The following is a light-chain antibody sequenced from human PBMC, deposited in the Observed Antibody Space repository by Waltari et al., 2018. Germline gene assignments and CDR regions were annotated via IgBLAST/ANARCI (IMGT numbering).Light chain of an antibody. CDR2: VNSDGSH. CDR3: QTGGFGIWV. J-gene: IGLJ3*02. Sequence: QLMLTQSPSASASLGASVKLTCTLSSGHSSYSIAWHQQHPEKGPRYLMKVNSDGSHIKGDGSPDRFSGSGSGTERYLSISSLQSEDEADYYCQTGGFGIWVFGGGTKLTVL. CDR1: SGHSSYS. V-gene: IGLV4-69*01.